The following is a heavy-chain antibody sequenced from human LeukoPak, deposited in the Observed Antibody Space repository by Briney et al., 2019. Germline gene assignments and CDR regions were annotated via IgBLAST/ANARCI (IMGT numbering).Heavy chain of an antibody. D-gene: IGHD3-9*01. J-gene: IGHJ6*03. Sequence: SETLSLTCTVSGGSISSYYWSWIRQPAGKGLEWIGRIYTSGTTHYNPSLKSRVTMSVDTSKNQFSLKLSSVTAADTAVYYCARGGNYDILTGYPHDYYYYYMDVWGQRDHGHHLL. CDR2: IYTSGTT. CDR3: ARGGNYDILTGYPHDYYYYYMDV. CDR1: GGSISSYY. V-gene: IGHV4-4*07.